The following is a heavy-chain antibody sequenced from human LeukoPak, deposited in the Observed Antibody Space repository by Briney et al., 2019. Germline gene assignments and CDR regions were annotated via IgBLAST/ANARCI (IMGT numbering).Heavy chain of an antibody. CDR2: IYYSGST. D-gene: IGHD1-26*01. J-gene: IGHJ4*02. Sequence: SETLSLTCTVSGGSISSYYWSWIRQPPGKGLEWIGYIYYSGSTNYNPSLKSRVTISVDTSKNQFSLKLSSVTAADTAVYYCARAEVRATFGYWGQGTLVTVSS. V-gene: IGHV4-59*01. CDR1: GGSISSYY. CDR3: ARAEVRATFGY.